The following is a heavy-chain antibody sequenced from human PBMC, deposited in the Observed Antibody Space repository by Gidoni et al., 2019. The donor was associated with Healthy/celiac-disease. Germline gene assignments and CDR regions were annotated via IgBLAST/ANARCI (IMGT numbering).Heavy chain of an antibody. CDR3: ARVPATVTTPDFDY. Sequence: VSSISSSSSYIYSADSVKGRFTISRDNAKNSLYLQMNSLRAEDTAVYYCARVPATVTTPDFDYWGQGTLVTVSS. V-gene: IGHV3-21*01. D-gene: IGHD4-17*01. CDR2: ISSSSSYI. J-gene: IGHJ4*02.